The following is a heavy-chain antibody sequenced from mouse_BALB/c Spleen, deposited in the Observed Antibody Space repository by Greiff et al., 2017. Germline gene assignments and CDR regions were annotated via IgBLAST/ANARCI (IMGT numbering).Heavy chain of an antibody. D-gene: IGHD1-1*01. Sequence: EVQLQQSGTVLARPGASVKMSCKASGYTFTSYWMHWVKQRPGQGLEWIGAIYPGNSDTSYNQKFKGKAKLTAVTSTSTAYMELSSLTNEDSAVYYWTREGLYYGSSAWFAYWGQGTLVTVSA. CDR2: IYPGNSDT. CDR3: TREGLYYGSSAWFAY. V-gene: IGHV1-5*01. J-gene: IGHJ3*01. CDR1: GYTFTSYW.